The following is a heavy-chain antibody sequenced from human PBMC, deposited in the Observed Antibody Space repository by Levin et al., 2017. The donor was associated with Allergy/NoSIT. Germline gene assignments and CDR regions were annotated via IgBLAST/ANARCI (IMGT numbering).Heavy chain of an antibody. Sequence: SETLSLTCAVSGGSISSGGYSWSWIRQPPGKGLEWIGNIYLSGSTNDNPSLKSRVTMSVDRSQNQFSLKLSYVTAADTAVYYCARVAGYSYGDYFDYWGPGTLVTVSS. CDR3: ARVAGYSYGDYFDY. CDR1: GGSISSGGYS. J-gene: IGHJ4*02. V-gene: IGHV4-30-2*01. CDR2: IYLSGST. D-gene: IGHD5-18*01.